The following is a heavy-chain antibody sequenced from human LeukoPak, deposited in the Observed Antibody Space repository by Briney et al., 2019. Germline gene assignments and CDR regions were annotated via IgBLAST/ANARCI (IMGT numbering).Heavy chain of an antibody. CDR2: ISGSGGST. V-gene: IGHV3-23*01. D-gene: IGHD5-18*01. CDR1: GFTFSRSA. CDR3: ATVDTAMGYYYYMDV. J-gene: IGHJ6*03. Sequence: GGSLRLSCAASGFTFSRSAMSWVRQAPGKGLEWVSAISGSGGSTYYADSVKGRFTISRDNSKNTLYLQMNSLRAEDTAVYYCATVDTAMGYYYYMDVWGKGTTVTVSS.